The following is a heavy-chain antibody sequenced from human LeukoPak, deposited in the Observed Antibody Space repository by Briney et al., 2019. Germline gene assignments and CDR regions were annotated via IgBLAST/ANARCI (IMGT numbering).Heavy chain of an antibody. CDR2: INPNSGGT. J-gene: IGHJ5*02. CDR1: GYTFTGYY. V-gene: IGHV1-2*06. D-gene: IGHD2-15*01. CDR3: ARVVVVVATNWFDP. Sequence: ASVKVSCKASGYTFTGYYMHWVRQAPGQGLEWMRRINPNSGGTNYAQKFQGRVTMTRDTSISTAYMELSRLRSDDTAVYYCARVVVVVATNWFDPWGQGTLVTVSS.